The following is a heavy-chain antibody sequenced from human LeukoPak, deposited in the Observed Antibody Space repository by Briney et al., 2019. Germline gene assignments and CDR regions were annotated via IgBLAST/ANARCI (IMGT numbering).Heavy chain of an antibody. CDR2: ISSDGLAI. J-gene: IGHJ4*02. CDR3: ARDFRESYSIDY. V-gene: IGHV3-48*01. CDR1: GFTFISYS. Sequence: PGGSLRLSCAAAGFTFISYSINWVRQAPGRGLEWVSYISSDGLAIHYADSVRGRFTISRDNGKNSVYLEMNSLRAEDTALYYCARDFRESYSIDYWGQGTLVTVSS. D-gene: IGHD1-26*01.